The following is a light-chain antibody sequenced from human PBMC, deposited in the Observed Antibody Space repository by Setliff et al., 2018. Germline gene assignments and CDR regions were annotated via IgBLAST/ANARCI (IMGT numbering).Light chain of an antibody. J-gene: IGLJ1*01. CDR2: GNS. CDR1: SSNIGAGYD. CDR3: QSYDSSLNGEV. Sequence: QSVLTQPPSVSGAPGQRVTTSCTGSSSNIGAGYDVHWYQQLPGTAPKLLIYGNSNRPSGVPDRFSGSKSGTSASLAITGLQAEDEADYYCQSYDSSLNGEVFGTGTKVTVL. V-gene: IGLV1-40*01.